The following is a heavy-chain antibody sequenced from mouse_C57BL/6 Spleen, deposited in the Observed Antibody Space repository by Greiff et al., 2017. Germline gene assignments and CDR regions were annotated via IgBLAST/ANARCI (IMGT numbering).Heavy chain of an antibody. V-gene: IGHV1-64*01. CDR1: GYTFTSYW. J-gene: IGHJ4*01. CDR2: IHPNSGST. CDR3: ARDSSGYVRAMDY. D-gene: IGHD3-2*02. Sequence: QVQLQQPGAELVKPGASVKLSCKASGYTFTSYWMHWVKQRPGQGLEWIGMIHPNSGSTNYNEKFKSKATLTVDKSSSTAYMQLSSLTSEDSAVYYCARDSSGYVRAMDYWGQGTSVTVSS.